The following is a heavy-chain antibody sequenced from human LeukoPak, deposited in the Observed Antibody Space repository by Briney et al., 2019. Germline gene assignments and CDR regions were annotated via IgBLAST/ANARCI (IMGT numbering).Heavy chain of an antibody. CDR3: ARELYYDSSGYYFGFDY. CDR2: IRPNSGGT. D-gene: IGHD3-22*01. Sequence: ASVKVSCKASGCTFAAYYMYWVRQAPGQGLEWMGWIRPNSGGTNYTQKFQGRVIMTRDTSISTAYMELSRLRSDDTAVYYCARELYYDSSGYYFGFDYWGQGTLVTVSS. CDR1: GCTFAAYY. J-gene: IGHJ4*02. V-gene: IGHV1-2*02.